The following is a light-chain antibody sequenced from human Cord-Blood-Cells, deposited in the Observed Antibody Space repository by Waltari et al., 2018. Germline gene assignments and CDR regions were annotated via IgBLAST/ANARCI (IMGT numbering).Light chain of an antibody. Sequence: QSALTQPASVSGSPGQSTTISCTGTSSDVGSSNLVSWYQQHAGKAPKLMIYEGSKRPSGVSNRFSGSKSGNTASLTISGLQAEDEADYYCCSYAGSSTYVVFGGGTKLTVL. CDR2: EGS. CDR3: CSYAGSSTYVV. CDR1: SSDVGSSNL. J-gene: IGLJ2*01. V-gene: IGLV2-23*01.